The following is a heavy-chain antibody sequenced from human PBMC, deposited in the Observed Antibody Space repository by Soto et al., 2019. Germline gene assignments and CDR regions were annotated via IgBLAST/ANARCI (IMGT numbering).Heavy chain of an antibody. Sequence: EVRLVESGGGLVQPGGSLRLSCEASGFTFSNYWVDWVRQAPGKGPVWVSHVNPDGSSTTYADLVKGRFTVSRDNAKNTVYLQMNSLRADDTAVYYCGSRRYSGSEAFDIWGQGAMVTVSS. V-gene: IGHV3-74*01. CDR2: VNPDGSST. CDR1: GFTFSNYW. D-gene: IGHD1-26*01. J-gene: IGHJ3*02. CDR3: GSRRYSGSEAFDI.